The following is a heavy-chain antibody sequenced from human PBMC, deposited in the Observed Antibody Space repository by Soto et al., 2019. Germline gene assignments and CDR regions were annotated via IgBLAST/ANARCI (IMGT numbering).Heavy chain of an antibody. CDR3: AKDNRAGIFWSGYFDY. Sequence: EVQLVESGGGLVQPGRSLRLSCAASGFTFDDYAMHWVRQAPGKGLEWVSGISWNSGSIGYADSVKGRFTISRDNAKNSLYLQMNSLRAEDTALYYCAKDNRAGIFWSGYFDYWGQGTLVTVSS. CDR2: ISWNSGSI. D-gene: IGHD3-3*01. CDR1: GFTFDDYA. V-gene: IGHV3-9*01. J-gene: IGHJ4*02.